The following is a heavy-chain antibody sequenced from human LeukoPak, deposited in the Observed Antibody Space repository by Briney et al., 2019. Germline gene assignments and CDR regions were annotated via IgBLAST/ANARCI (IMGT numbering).Heavy chain of an antibody. D-gene: IGHD4-17*01. CDR3: ARDFYLAHGSENYGDYDKFDY. CDR1: GFAFSSYS. V-gene: IGHV3-21*01. Sequence: GGSLRLSCAASGFAFSSYSMNWVRQAPGKGLEWISSISSSSYIYYADSVKGRFTISRDNAKNSLYLQMNSPRAEDTAVYYCARDFYLAHGSENYGDYDKFDYWGQGTLVTVSS. CDR2: ISSSSYI. J-gene: IGHJ4*02.